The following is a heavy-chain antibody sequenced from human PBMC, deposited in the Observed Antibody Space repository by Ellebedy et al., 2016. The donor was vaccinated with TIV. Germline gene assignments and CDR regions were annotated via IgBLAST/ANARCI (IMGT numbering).Heavy chain of an antibody. CDR2: IYYSGST. J-gene: IGHJ3*02. V-gene: IGHV4-31*03. Sequence: SETLSLXXTVSGGSISSGGYYWSWIRQHPGKGLEWIGYIYYSGSTYYNPSLKSRVTISVDTSKNQFSLKLSSVTAADTAVYYCARDCGGDCYWEADAFDIWGQGTMVTVSS. CDR3: ARDCGGDCYWEADAFDI. D-gene: IGHD2-21*02. CDR1: GGSISSGGYY.